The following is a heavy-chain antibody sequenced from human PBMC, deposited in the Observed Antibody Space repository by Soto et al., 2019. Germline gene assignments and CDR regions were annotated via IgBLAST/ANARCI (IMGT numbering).Heavy chain of an antibody. CDR2: INHSGST. V-gene: IGHV4-34*01. J-gene: IGHJ6*02. CDR3: ARVLLGYCSSTSCYTNHYGMDV. CDR1: GGSFSGYY. D-gene: IGHD2-2*02. Sequence: QVQLQQWGAGLLKPSETLSLTCAVYGGSFSGYYWSWIRQPPGKGLEWIGEINHSGSTNYNPSLKSRVTISVDTSKNQFSLKLSSVTAADTAVYYCARVLLGYCSSTSCYTNHYGMDVWGQGTTVTVSS.